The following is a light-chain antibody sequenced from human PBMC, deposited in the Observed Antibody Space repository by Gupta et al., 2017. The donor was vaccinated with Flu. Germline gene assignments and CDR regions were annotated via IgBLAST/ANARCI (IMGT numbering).Light chain of an antibody. CDR1: LSTSY. CDR2: GTS. V-gene: IGKV3-11*01. CDR3: QHRRKGRFT. J-gene: IGKJ4*01. Sequence: ELVLTQSPATLSLSPGERATLSCRASLSTSYLAWYQQKPGQAPRLVIYGTSNRAGGIPARFSAGGSGTDFTLTISSLEPDDFAVYYCQHRRKGRFTCGGGTKVEIK.